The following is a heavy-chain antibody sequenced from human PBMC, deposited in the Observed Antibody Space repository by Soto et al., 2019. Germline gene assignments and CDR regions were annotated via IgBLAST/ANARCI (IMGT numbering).Heavy chain of an antibody. D-gene: IGHD2-21*01. CDR3: ATSMRHTLDP. CDR2: INQDGSDK. V-gene: IGHV3-7*01. CDR1: GFTFGIHW. J-gene: IGHJ5*02. Sequence: EVQVVESGGGLVQPGGSLRLSCTASGFTFGIHWMTWVRQVPGKGLEWVANINQDGSDKYYVDSVKGRFIISRDNAKDSVYLQTNSLRVEYTAVYYCATSMRHTLDPWGQGTLVTVS.